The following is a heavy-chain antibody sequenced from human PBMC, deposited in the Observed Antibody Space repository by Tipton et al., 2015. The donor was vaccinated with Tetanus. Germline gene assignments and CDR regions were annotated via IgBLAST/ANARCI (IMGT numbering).Heavy chain of an antibody. CDR3: ARSEQQLVRGYYYYYYMDV. V-gene: IGHV4-61*08. CDR2: IYYSGST. J-gene: IGHJ6*03. D-gene: IGHD6-13*01. Sequence: TLSLTCTVSGGSISSDDYYWSWIRQPPGKGLEWIGYIYYSGSTNYNPSLKSRVTISVDTSKNQFSLKLSSVTAADTAVYYCARSEQQLVRGYYYYYYMDVWGKGTTVTVSS. CDR1: GGSISSDDYY.